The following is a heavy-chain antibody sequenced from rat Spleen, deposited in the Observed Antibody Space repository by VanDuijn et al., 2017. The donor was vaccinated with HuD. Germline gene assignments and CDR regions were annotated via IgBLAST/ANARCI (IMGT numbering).Heavy chain of an antibody. J-gene: IGHJ2*01. CDR3: ARRGLQSYYFDY. D-gene: IGHD1-1*01. CDR1: GYSITSGYG. CDR2: INSAGST. Sequence: EVQLQESGPGLVKPSQSLSLTCSVTGYSITSGYGWNWIRKFPGNKLDWMGYINSAGSTNYNPPLKSQISITRDTSKNQFFLQLTSVTTEDTATYYCARRGLQSYYFDYWGQGVMVTVSS. V-gene: IGHV3-3*01.